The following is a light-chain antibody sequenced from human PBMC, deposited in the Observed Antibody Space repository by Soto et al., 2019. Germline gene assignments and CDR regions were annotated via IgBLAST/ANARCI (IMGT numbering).Light chain of an antibody. CDR3: QQSYSTPWT. Sequence: DIQMTQSPSSLSASVGDRVTITCRTSQSSSSSLNWYQQKPGKAPKLLIYAASSLQSGVPSRFSGSGSGTDFTLTISSLEPEDFATYYCQQSYSTPWTFGQGTKVEIK. CDR2: AAS. CDR1: QSSSSS. J-gene: IGKJ1*01. V-gene: IGKV1-39*01.